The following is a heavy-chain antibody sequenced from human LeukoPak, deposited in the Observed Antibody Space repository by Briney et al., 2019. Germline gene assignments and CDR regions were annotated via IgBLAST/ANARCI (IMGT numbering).Heavy chain of an antibody. CDR2: INHSGST. D-gene: IGHD6-13*01. CDR3: ARAGSSCYDY. J-gene: IGHJ4*02. V-gene: IGHV4-34*01. Sequence: KPSETLSLTCAVYGGSFSGYYWSWIRQPPGKGLEWIGEINHSGSTNYNPSLKSRVTISVDTSKNQFSLKLSSVTAADTAVYYCARAGSSCYDYWGQGTLVTVSS. CDR1: GGSFSGYY.